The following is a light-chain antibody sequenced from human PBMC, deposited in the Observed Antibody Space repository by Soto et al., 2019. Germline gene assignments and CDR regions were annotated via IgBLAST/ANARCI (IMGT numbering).Light chain of an antibody. CDR2: DVT. CDR1: TSDVGAYNY. J-gene: IGLJ3*02. CDR3: SSYTSSSTLV. V-gene: IGLV2-14*03. Sequence: QSALTQPASGSGSPGQSITLSCTGATSDVGAYNYVSWYQQHPGKAPQLMIYDVTDRPSGVSNRFSGSKSGNTASLTISGLQAEDEADYYCSSYTSSSTLVFGGGTKLTVL.